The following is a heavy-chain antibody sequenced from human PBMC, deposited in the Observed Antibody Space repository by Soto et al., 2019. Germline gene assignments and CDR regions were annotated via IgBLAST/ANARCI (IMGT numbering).Heavy chain of an antibody. J-gene: IGHJ4*02. D-gene: IGHD3-22*01. V-gene: IGHV4-39*01. CDR2: IYYLGNT. CDR3: AGLYPYESSGYPLTF. Sequence: SETLSLTCTVSGGSIRSSSSYWGWVRQPPGKGLEWVGSIYYLGNTYYNPSLGSRATISVDTSKNQFSLKLRSVTAADTAFFYFAGLYPYESSGYPLTFWGQGTLVTVSS. CDR1: GGSIRSSSSY.